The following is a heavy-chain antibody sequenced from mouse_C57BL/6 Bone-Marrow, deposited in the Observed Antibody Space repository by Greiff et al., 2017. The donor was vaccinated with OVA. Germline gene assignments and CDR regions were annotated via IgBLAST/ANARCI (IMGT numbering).Heavy chain of an antibody. Sequence: EVQVVESGAELVRPGSSVKMSCKTSGYTFTSYGINWVKQRPGQGLEWIGYIYIGNGYTEYNEKFKGKATLTSDTSSSTAYMQLSSLTSEDSAIYYCARTDNYGYYYAEDYWGQGTSVTVSS. J-gene: IGHJ4*01. V-gene: IGHV1-58*01. D-gene: IGHD1-1*01. CDR2: IYIGNGYT. CDR3: ARTDNYGYYYAEDY. CDR1: GYTFTSYG.